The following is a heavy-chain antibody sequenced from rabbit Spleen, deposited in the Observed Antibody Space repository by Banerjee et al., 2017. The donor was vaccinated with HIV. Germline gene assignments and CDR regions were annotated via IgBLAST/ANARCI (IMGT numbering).Heavy chain of an antibody. D-gene: IGHD4-1*01. CDR3: VREVAAKFSL. CDR2: IDPIFGTT. V-gene: IGHV1S7*01. CDR1: GVSLNDKD. J-gene: IGHJ4*01. Sequence: QLEESGGGLVKPEGSLTLTCKASGVSLNDKDVMCWVRQAPGKGLEWIGYIDPIFGTTAYASWVNDRFTISSHNAQNTLYLQLNSLTAADTATYFCVREVAAKFSLWGPGTLVTVS.